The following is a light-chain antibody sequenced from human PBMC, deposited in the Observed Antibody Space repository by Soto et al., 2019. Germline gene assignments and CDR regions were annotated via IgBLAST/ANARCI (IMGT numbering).Light chain of an antibody. CDR3: QQYNDWPLWT. Sequence: EIVMTQSPATLSVSPGERATLSCRASQGISNTLAWYQQKPGQAPRLLIYGASIRATGIPARFSGSGSGTEFTLIIMSLQAEDVAVFYCQQYNDWPLWTFGQGTKVEIK. J-gene: IGKJ1*01. CDR1: QGISNT. V-gene: IGKV3-15*01. CDR2: GAS.